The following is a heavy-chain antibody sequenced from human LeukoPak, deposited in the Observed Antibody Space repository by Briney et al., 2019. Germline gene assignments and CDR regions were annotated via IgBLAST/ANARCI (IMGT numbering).Heavy chain of an antibody. CDR2: ISSSSDYI. V-gene: IGHV3-21*01. CDR3: ARVDCSNTSCYYYYYGMDV. CDR1: GFTFSSYS. J-gene: IGHJ6*02. D-gene: IGHD2-2*01. Sequence: GGSLRLSCAASGFTFSSYSMNWVRQAPGKGLEWVSSISSSSDYIYYADSVKGRFTISRDNAKNSLYLQMNSLRAEDTAVYCCARVDCSNTSCYYYYYGMDVWGQGTTVTVSS.